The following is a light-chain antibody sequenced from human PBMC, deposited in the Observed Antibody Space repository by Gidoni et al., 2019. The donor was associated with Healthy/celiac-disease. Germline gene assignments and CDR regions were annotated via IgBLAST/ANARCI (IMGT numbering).Light chain of an antibody. Sequence: SASVGDRVTITCRASQSISSWLAWYQQKPGKAPKLLIYKASTLESGVPSRFSGSGSGTEFTLTISSLQSEDFATYYCQQYYSYPWTFGQGTKVEIK. CDR3: QQYYSYPWT. J-gene: IGKJ1*01. V-gene: IGKV1-5*03. CDR1: QSISSW. CDR2: KAS.